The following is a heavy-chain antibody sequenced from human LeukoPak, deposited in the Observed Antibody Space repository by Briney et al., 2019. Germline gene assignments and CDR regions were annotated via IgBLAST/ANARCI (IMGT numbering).Heavy chain of an antibody. CDR1: GGSFSGYY. D-gene: IGHD6-13*01. V-gene: IGHV4-34*01. Sequence: PSETLSLTCAVYGGSFSGYYWSWIRQPPGKGLEWIGEINHSGSTNYNPSLKSRVTISVDTSKNQFSLKLSSVTAADTAVYYCATLVGQQLAYYGMDVWGQGTTVTVSS. J-gene: IGHJ6*02. CDR3: ATLVGQQLAYYGMDV. CDR2: INHSGST.